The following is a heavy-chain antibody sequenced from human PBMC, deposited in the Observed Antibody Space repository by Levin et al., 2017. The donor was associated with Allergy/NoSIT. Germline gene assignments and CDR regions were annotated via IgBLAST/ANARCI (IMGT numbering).Heavy chain of an antibody. D-gene: IGHD2-15*01. CDR2: IMPILGTA. J-gene: IGHJ6*02. Sequence: WASVKVSCKASGGTFSRSALSWVRQAPGQGLEWVGGIMPILGTANYAQSFQGRVTISADESSFTMFLDLTSLRPEDTAIYYCARGVVGGNFGLDVWGQGTTVIVSS. CDR1: GGTFSRSA. V-gene: IGHV1-69*13. CDR3: ARGVVGGNFGLDV.